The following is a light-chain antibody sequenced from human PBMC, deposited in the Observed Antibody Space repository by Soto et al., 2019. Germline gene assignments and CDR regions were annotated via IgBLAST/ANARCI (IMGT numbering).Light chain of an antibody. CDR2: KAS. CDR3: QQYNDYSWT. V-gene: IGKV1-5*03. J-gene: IGKJ1*01. Sequence: DIQVTQSPSTLSASVGDRVSINCRASQSISAWLAWYPQKPGKAPRLLIYKASTLEIGVPSRFSGSGAGTECTLPISSLQPDDVAIDYCQQYNDYSWTFGQGTKVDI. CDR1: QSISAW.